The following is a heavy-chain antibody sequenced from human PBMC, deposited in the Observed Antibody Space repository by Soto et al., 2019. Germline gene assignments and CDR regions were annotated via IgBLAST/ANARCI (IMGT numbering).Heavy chain of an antibody. CDR3: AQGPTTFSGSHNYYYGMDV. CDR1: GISFSSSA. CDR2: IIGRGTST. V-gene: IGHV3-23*01. D-gene: IGHD1-26*01. J-gene: IGHJ6*02. Sequence: GGSLRLSCPVSGISFSSSAMGWVRQVPGKGMEWVSAIIGRGTSTYYADSGKGRFTISRDNPNTTLYQHMNTLRAEDTAVYSCAQGPTTFSGSHNYYYGMDVWGPGTTVTVSS.